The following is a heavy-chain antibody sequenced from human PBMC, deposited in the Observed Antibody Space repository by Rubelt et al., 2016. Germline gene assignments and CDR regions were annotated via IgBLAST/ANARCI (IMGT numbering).Heavy chain of an antibody. Sequence: QVQLVQSGAEVKKPGASVKVSCKASGYTFTSYAMHWVRQAPGQRLEWMGWINAGNGNTKYSQKFQGRVTITSDPSASTAYMELSSLRSDDTAVYYCARDPYGDRHHDYWGQGTLVTVSS. CDR1: GYTFTSYA. V-gene: IGHV1-3*01. J-gene: IGHJ4*02. D-gene: IGHD4-17*01. CDR2: INAGNGNT. CDR3: ARDPYGDRHHDY.